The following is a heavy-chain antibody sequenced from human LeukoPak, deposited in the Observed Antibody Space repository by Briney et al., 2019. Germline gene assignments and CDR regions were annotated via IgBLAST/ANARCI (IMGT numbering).Heavy chain of an antibody. D-gene: IGHD2-2*02. CDR3: ASYCSSISCYTHFDY. V-gene: IGHV3-33*01. CDR2: IWYDGSNK. Sequence: PGGSLRLSCAASGFTFSSYGMHWVRQAPGNGLEWVAVIWYDGSNKYYADSVKGRFTISRDNSKNTLYLQMNSLRAEDTAVYYCASYCSSISCYTHFDYWGQGTLVTVSS. J-gene: IGHJ4*02. CDR1: GFTFSSYG.